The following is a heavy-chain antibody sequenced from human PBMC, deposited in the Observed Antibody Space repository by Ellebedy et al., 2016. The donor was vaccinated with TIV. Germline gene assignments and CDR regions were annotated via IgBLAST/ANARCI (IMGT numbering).Heavy chain of an antibody. V-gene: IGHV3-21*01. J-gene: IGHJ4*02. CDR2: ISSSSSYI. CDR3: AREGIAVAGTSDY. Sequence: GESLKISCAASGFTFSSYSMNWVRQAPGKGLEWVSSISSSSSYIYYADSVKGRFTISRDNAKNSLYLQMNSLRAEDTAVYYCAREGIAVAGTSDYWGQGTLVTVSS. CDR1: GFTFSSYS. D-gene: IGHD6-19*01.